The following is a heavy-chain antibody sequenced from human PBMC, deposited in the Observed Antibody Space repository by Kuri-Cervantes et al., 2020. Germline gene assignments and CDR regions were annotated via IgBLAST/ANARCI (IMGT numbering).Heavy chain of an antibody. CDR1: EFRLSSYT. Sequence: GGSRSLACVASEFRLSSYTMNWVRQAPGKGLEWISYISSGSSTRNYADSVKGRFTISRDNSKNTLYLQINSLRAEDKAVYYCARDRDPLAVAGYCFDYWGQGTLVTVSS. D-gene: IGHD6-19*01. CDR3: ARDRDPLAVAGYCFDY. J-gene: IGHJ4*02. CDR2: ISSGSSTR. V-gene: IGHV3-48*01.